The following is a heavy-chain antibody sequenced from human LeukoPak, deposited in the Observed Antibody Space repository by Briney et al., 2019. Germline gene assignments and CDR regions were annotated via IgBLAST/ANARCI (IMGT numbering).Heavy chain of an antibody. CDR1: GFTVSSNY. D-gene: IGHD3-10*01. J-gene: IGHJ4*02. Sequence: GSLRLSCSASGFTVSSNYMSWVRQAPGKGLEWIGSIYHSGSTYYNPSLKSRVTISVDTSKSQFSLKLSSVTAADTAVYYCASPEGDGVRGVFWGQGTLVTVSS. CDR2: IYHSGST. CDR3: ASPEGDGVRGVF. V-gene: IGHV4-38-2*01.